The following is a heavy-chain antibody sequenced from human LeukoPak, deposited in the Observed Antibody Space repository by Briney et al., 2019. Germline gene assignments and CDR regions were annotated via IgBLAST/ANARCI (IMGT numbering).Heavy chain of an antibody. CDR2: IKRDGSEK. Sequence: HPGRSLRLSCAASGFTFGTYWMTWVRQAPGKGLEWVANIKRDGSEKYYADYVKGRFTISRDNAKNSLYLQMNSLRAEDTAVYYCARLDGFNYWGQGTLVTVSS. CDR1: GFTFGTYW. D-gene: IGHD5-24*01. J-gene: IGHJ4*02. V-gene: IGHV3-7*01. CDR3: ARLDGFNY.